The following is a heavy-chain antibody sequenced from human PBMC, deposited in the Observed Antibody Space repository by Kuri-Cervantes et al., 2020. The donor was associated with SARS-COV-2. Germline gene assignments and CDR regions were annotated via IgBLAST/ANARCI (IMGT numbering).Heavy chain of an antibody. Sequence: SETLSLTCFVYGGSLSGYSWTWIRQPPGKGLEWIGEINHSGSTNYNPSLKSRVTISLDTSKNQFSLKLSSVTAADTAVYYCARDRGGSADPFYFDYWGQGTLVTVSS. CDR1: GGSLSGYS. CDR3: ARDRGGSADPFYFDY. CDR2: INHSGST. J-gene: IGHJ4*02. D-gene: IGHD3-16*01. V-gene: IGHV4-34*01.